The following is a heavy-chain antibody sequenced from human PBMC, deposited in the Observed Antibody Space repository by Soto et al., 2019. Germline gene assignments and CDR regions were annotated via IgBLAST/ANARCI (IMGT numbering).Heavy chain of an antibody. V-gene: IGHV2-5*02. CDR3: ARGYVWGSYRYFDY. J-gene: IGHJ4*02. CDR2: IYWDDNQ. CDR1: GFSLTTGGVG. Sequence: YGPTLVNPTQTLTLTCTFSGFSLTTGGVGVGWIRQPPGKALEWLAVIYWDDNQSSSPSLKSSLTITKDTSKNQVVLRMTNMDPVDTATYYCARGYVWGSYRYFDYWGQ. D-gene: IGHD3-16*02.